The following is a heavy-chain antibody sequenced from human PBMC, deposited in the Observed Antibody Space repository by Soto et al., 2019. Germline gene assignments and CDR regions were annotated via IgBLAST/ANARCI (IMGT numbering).Heavy chain of an antibody. CDR3: AKDWGSSDWFNWFNP. CDR1: GFTVATTG. Sequence: QVRLVESGGGVVQPGGSLKLACAASGFTVATTGMHWVRQAPGKGLEWVAMISHSGAEAHYGDSVQGRFSISRDNAKNILYLQMSSLRPEDTAIYYCAKDWGSSDWFNWFNPWGQGVLVTVSS. J-gene: IGHJ5*02. V-gene: IGHV3-30*18. D-gene: IGHD6-19*01. CDR2: ISHSGAEA.